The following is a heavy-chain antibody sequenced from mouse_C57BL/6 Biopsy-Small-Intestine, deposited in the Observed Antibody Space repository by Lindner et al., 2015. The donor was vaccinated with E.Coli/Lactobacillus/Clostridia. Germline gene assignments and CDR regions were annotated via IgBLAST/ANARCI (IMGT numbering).Heavy chain of an antibody. CDR3: ARVEYPYWYFDV. Sequence: VQLQESGPELVKPGGSVKMSCKASGYSFTGYFMNWVKQSHGKSLEWIGRINPYYGDIFYNQKFKGKATLTVDKSSSTAHMELRSLTSEDSAVYYCARVEYPYWYFDVWGAGTTVTVSS. D-gene: IGHD2-10*02. CDR2: INPYYGDI. CDR1: GYSFTGYF. J-gene: IGHJ1*01. V-gene: IGHV1-20*01.